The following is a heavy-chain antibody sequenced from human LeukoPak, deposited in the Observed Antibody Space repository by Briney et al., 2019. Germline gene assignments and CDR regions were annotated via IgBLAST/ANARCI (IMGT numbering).Heavy chain of an antibody. Sequence: SETLSLTCGVSGYYITSGYYWGWVRQPPGKGLEWIGSIYSSGHTYYNPSLKSRVTVSLDTSKNQFSLKLSSVTAADTAVYYCARDSDYYDSSGYYDYWGQGTLVTVSS. CDR2: IYSSGHT. V-gene: IGHV4-38-2*02. J-gene: IGHJ4*02. D-gene: IGHD3-22*01. CDR3: ARDSDYYDSSGYYDY. CDR1: GYYITSGYY.